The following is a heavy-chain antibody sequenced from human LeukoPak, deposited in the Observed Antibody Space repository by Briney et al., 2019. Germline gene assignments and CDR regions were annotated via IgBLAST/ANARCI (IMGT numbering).Heavy chain of an antibody. V-gene: IGHV3-20*04. Sequence: GWSLRLSCEASGFTFDDYDMSWVRQAPGKGLEWVSGINWNGGYTGYADSGKGRFSIARDNAKSSIDLQMNSLRHEDTAGHYCGAARGGYSYGSLDYWGQGTLATVSS. D-gene: IGHD5-18*01. J-gene: IGHJ4*02. CDR2: INWNGGYT. CDR3: GAARGGYSYGSLDY. CDR1: GFTFDDYD.